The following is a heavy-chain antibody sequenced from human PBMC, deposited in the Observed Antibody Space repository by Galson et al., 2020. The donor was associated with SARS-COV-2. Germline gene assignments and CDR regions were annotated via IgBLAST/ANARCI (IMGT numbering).Heavy chain of an antibody. J-gene: IGHJ4*02. CDR1: GGSLSNYY. D-gene: IGHD1-26*01. CDR2: VYTSGGT. CDR3: AREGGWDYYFDY. V-gene: IGHV4-4*07. Sequence: ETSETLSLTCTVSGGSLSNYYWTWIRQSARKGLEWIGRVYTSGGTNYNPSLKSRVIMSVDTSKNQFSLKLSSVTAADTAVYYCAREGGWDYYFDYWGQGTLVTVSS.